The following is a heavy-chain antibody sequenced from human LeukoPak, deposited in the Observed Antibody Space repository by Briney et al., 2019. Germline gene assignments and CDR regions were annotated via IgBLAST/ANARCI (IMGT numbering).Heavy chain of an antibody. J-gene: IGHJ4*02. V-gene: IGHV4-34*01. Sequence: SETLSLTCAVYGGSFSGYYWSWIRQPPGKGLEWIGEINHSGSTNYNPSLKSRVTISVDTSKNQFSLKLSSVTAADTAVYYCASAHYDFWSGYWYYFDYWGQGTLVTVSS. D-gene: IGHD3-3*01. CDR2: INHSGST. CDR1: GGSFSGYY. CDR3: ASAHYDFWSGYWYYFDY.